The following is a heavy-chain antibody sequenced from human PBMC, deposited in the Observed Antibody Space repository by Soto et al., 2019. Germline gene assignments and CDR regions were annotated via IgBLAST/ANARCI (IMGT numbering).Heavy chain of an antibody. J-gene: IGHJ4*02. Sequence: QVQLVESGGGVVQPGRSLRLSCAASGFTFSSYGIQWVRQAPGKGLEWVAVISNDGTNKYYADSVKGRFTISRDNSKNTLYLQMNSLRAEDTAVYYCACGYSYGFYWGQGTLVIVSS. D-gene: IGHD5-18*01. CDR1: GFTFSSYG. CDR3: ACGYSYGFY. CDR2: ISNDGTNK. V-gene: IGHV3-30*03.